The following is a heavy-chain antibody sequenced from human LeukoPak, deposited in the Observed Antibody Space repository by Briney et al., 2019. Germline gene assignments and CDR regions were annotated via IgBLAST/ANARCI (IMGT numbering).Heavy chain of an antibody. V-gene: IGHV5-51*01. D-gene: IGHD1-26*01. CDR3: ARRSGSYIYFDY. Sequence: GESLKISCKGSGYRFTNSWIGWVRQMPGKGLEWMGIIYPGDSDTRYSPSFQGQVTISADKSITTAYLQWSSLKASDTAMYYCARRSGSYIYFDYWGQGTLVTVSS. CDR2: IYPGDSDT. CDR1: GYRFTNSW. J-gene: IGHJ4*02.